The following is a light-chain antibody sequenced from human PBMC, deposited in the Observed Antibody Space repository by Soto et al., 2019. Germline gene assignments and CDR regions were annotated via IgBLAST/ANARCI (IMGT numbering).Light chain of an antibody. CDR1: QSVLYSSNNKNY. CDR2: WAS. V-gene: IGKV4-1*01. CDR3: QQYYGTPPLFT. J-gene: IGKJ3*01. Sequence: DIVMTQSPDSLAVYLGERATINCKSSQSVLYSSNNKNYLAWYQQKPGQPPKLLIYWASTRESGVPDRFSASGSGTDFTLTISSLQAEDVAVYYCQQYYGTPPLFTFGPGTKVDIK.